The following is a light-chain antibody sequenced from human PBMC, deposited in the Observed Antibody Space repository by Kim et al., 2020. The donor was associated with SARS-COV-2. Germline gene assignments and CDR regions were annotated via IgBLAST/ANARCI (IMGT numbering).Light chain of an antibody. Sequence: ELTQPPSASGTPGQRVTISCSGSSSNIGSNTVNWYQQLPGTAPKLLIYSNNQRPSGVPDRFYGSKSGTSASLAISGLQSEDEADYYCAAWDDSLNGYVFGTGTKVTVL. J-gene: IGLJ1*01. CDR1: SSNIGSNT. CDR2: SNN. V-gene: IGLV1-44*01. CDR3: AAWDDSLNGYV.